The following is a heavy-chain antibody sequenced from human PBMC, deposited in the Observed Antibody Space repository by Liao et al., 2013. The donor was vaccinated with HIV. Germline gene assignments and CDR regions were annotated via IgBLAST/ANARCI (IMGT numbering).Heavy chain of an antibody. CDR3: ARVDVQWSPWYYFDY. V-gene: IGHV4-59*08. CDR1: GDSISDYY. CDR2: IYYSGST. J-gene: IGHJ4*02. Sequence: QVQLQESGPGLVKPSETLSLTCTVSGDSISDYYWTWIRQAPGKGLEWIGYIYYSGSTYYNPSLSGSTYYIPSLKSRVTISVDTSKNQFSLKLSSVTAADTAVYYCARVDVQWSPWYYFDYWGQGTLVTVSS. D-gene: IGHD2-15*01.